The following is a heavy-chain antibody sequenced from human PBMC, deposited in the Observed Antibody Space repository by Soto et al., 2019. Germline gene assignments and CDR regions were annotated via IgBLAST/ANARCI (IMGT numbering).Heavy chain of an antibody. CDR2: IIPIFGTA. Sequence: QVQLVQSGAEVKKPGSSVKVSCKASGGTFSSYAISWVRQAPGQGLEWMGGIIPIFGTANYAQKFQGRVTITADKSTSTAYMELSSLRSEDTAVYYCARDLVVVVPAAITPGYYYYGMDVWGQGTTVTVSS. J-gene: IGHJ6*02. D-gene: IGHD2-2*01. CDR3: ARDLVVVVPAAITPGYYYYGMDV. CDR1: GGTFSSYA. V-gene: IGHV1-69*06.